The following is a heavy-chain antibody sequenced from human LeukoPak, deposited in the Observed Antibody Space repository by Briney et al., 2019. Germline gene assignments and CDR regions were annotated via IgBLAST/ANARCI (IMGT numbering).Heavy chain of an antibody. J-gene: IGHJ4*02. CDR1: GFTFNRNA. CDR3: VRRGDASSGWGDHDY. Sequence: GGSLTLSCAASGFTFNRNAISWVRQAPGKGLEWVSTIGGSGDKTFYADSVKGRFTISRDNSKSMLHLQMSSLTGEDTALYYCVRRGDASSGWGDHDYWGQGALVTVSS. CDR2: IGGSGDKT. D-gene: IGHD6-19*01. V-gene: IGHV3-23*01.